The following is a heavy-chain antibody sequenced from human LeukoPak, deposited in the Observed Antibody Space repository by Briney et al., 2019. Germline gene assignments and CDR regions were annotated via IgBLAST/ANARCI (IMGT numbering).Heavy chain of an antibody. CDR3: ARDVGYGGTKIFDY. V-gene: IGHV3-23*01. J-gene: IGHJ4*02. CDR1: GFTFSSYA. CDR2: ISGSGGST. D-gene: IGHD4-23*01. Sequence: GGSLRLSCAASGFTFSSYAMSWVRQAPGKGLEWVSAISGSGGSTYYADSVKGRFTISRDNAKNSLYLQMNSLRAEDTAVYYCARDVGYGGTKIFDYWGQGTLVTVSS.